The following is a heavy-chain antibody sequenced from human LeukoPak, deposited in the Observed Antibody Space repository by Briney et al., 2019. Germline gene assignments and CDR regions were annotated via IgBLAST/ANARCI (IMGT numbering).Heavy chain of an antibody. Sequence: GESLRLSCAASGFTFSSYAMRWVRQAPGNGLEWVAAISGCGGNTYYADSRKGRFTISRDHSKNTVYLQTNRPRVEDSAVYYSSTDYEPNGYFYWGQGTLVTVSS. D-gene: IGHD3-22*01. CDR1: GFTFSSYA. CDR2: ISGCGGNT. J-gene: IGHJ4*02. CDR3: STDYEPNGYFY. V-gene: IGHV3-23*01.